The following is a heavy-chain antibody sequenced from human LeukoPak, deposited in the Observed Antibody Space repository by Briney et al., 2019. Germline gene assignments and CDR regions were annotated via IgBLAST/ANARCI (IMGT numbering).Heavy chain of an antibody. D-gene: IGHD3-9*01. CDR2: IYHSGTT. CDR3: AKGLRYLSFNDAFDI. CDR1: GYSISSGYY. Sequence: SETLSLTCTVSGYSISSGYYWGWIRQPPGKGLEWIGSIYHSGTTYYNPSLKSRVTISVDTSKNQFSLRLSSVTAADTAVYYCAKGLRYLSFNDAFDIWGQGTMVTVSS. V-gene: IGHV4-38-2*02. J-gene: IGHJ3*02.